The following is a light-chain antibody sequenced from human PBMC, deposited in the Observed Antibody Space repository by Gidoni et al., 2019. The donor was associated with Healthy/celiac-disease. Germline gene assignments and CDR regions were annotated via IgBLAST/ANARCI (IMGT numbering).Light chain of an antibody. Sequence: QSALTQPASVSGSPGQSITIACTGTSSDVCGYNYVSWYQQHPVKAPKLMIYDVSNRPSGVSNRFSGSKSGNTASLTISGLQAEDEADYYCSSYTSSSTLGVVFGGGTKLTVL. CDR3: SSYTSSSTLGVV. V-gene: IGLV2-14*01. J-gene: IGLJ2*01. CDR1: SSDVCGYNY. CDR2: DVS.